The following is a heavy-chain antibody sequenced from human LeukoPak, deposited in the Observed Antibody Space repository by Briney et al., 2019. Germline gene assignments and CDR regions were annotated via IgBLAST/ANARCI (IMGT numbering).Heavy chain of an antibody. J-gene: IGHJ4*02. D-gene: IGHD3-3*01. Sequence: SETLSLTCTVSSGSISSITYYRGWIRRPPGKGLEWIGSTYYSGSTYSSLKSRVTISVDTSKNQFSLKLSSVTAADTAVYYCARLVFGMDYFDYWGQGTLVTVSS. CDR3: ARLVFGMDYFDY. V-gene: IGHV4-39*01. CDR1: SGSISSITYY. CDR2: TYYSGST.